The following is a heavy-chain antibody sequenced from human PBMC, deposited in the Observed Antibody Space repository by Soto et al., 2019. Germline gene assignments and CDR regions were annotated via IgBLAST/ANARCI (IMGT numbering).Heavy chain of an antibody. J-gene: IGHJ4*02. CDR2: IWYDGSNK. D-gene: IGHD5-18*01. Sequence: QVQLVESGGGVVQPGRSLGLSCAASGFTFSRNGMHWVRQAPGKGLEWVSVIWYDGSNKYYADSVKGRSTISRDNSKNTLYLQMNSLRAEDTAVYYCATEIARYTTMAHFDYWGQGTLVTVSS. V-gene: IGHV3-33*01. CDR1: GFTFSRNG. CDR3: ATEIARYTTMAHFDY.